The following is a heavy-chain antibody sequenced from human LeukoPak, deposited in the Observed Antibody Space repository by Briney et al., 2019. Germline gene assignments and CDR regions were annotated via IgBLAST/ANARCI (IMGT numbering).Heavy chain of an antibody. V-gene: IGHV1-8*01. Sequence: ASVKVSCKASGYTFTSYDINWVRQATGQGLEWMGWMNPNSGNTGYAQKFQGRATMTRNTSISTAYMELSSLRSEDTAVYYCARVRAMVRGVIFSWFDPWGQGALVTASS. CDR2: MNPNSGNT. D-gene: IGHD3-10*01. CDR3: ARVRAMVRGVIFSWFDP. CDR1: GYTFTSYD. J-gene: IGHJ5*02.